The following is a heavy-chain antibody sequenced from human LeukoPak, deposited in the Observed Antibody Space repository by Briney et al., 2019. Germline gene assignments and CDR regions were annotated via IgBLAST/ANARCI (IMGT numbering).Heavy chain of an antibody. CDR1: GYTFTSCG. Sequence: ASVKVSCKASGYTFTSCGISWVRQAPGQGLEWMGWISAYNGNTNYAQKLQGRVTMTTDTSTSTAYMELRSLRSDDTAVYYCARVPSSTSCPDYWGQGTLVTVSS. D-gene: IGHD2-2*01. V-gene: IGHV1-18*01. J-gene: IGHJ4*02. CDR3: ARVPSSTSCPDY. CDR2: ISAYNGNT.